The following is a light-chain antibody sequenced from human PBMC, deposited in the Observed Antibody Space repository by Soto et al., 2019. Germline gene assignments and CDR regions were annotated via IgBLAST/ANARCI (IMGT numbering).Light chain of an antibody. CDR3: QQRSNWLLT. CDR1: KSVSSY. J-gene: IGKJ4*01. Sequence: EIVLTQSPATLSLSPGERATLFCRASKSVSSYLAWYQQKPGQAPRLLIYDASNRATGIPARFSGSGSGTDFTLTISSLEPEDFAVYYCQQRSNWLLTFGGGTKVEFK. V-gene: IGKV3-11*01. CDR2: DAS.